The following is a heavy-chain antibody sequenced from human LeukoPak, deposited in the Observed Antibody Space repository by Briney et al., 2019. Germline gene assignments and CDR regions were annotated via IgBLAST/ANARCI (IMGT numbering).Heavy chain of an antibody. CDR2: ISHDGSNK. V-gene: IGHV3-30*18. CDR1: GFTFSSYG. Sequence: GGSLRLSCAASGFTFSSYGMHWVRQAPGKGLEWVAVISHDGSNKYYADSVKGRFTISRDNSKNTLYLQMNSLRAEDTAVYYCAKLSVVVAASSLQFDYWGQGTLVTVSS. CDR3: AKLSVVVAASSLQFDY. D-gene: IGHD2-15*01. J-gene: IGHJ4*02.